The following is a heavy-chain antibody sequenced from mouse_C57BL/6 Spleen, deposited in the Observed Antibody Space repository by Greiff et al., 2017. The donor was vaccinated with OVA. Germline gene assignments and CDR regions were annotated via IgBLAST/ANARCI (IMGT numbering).Heavy chain of an antibody. V-gene: IGHV5-17*01. CDR2: ISSGSSTI. CDR3: ARPFTTVVDGWFAY. Sequence: EVQLVESGGGLVKPGGSLKLSCAASGFTFSDYGMHWVRQAPEKGLEWVAYISSGSSTIYYADTVKGRFTISRDNAKNTLFLQMTSLRSEDTAMYYCARPFTTVVDGWFAYWGQGTLVTVSA. CDR1: GFTFSDYG. J-gene: IGHJ3*01. D-gene: IGHD1-1*01.